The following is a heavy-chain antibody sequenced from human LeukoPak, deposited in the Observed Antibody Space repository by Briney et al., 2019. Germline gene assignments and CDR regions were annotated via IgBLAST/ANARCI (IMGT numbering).Heavy chain of an antibody. CDR1: GFTFSKYA. J-gene: IGHJ5*02. Sequence: HTGGSLRLSCAASGFTFSKYAMTWVRQAPGKGLEWVSVISGSGGRTYYADSVKGRFTISRDNSKNTLYLQMNSLRAEDTAMYYCATNDFNNWFDPWGQGTLVTVSS. V-gene: IGHV3-23*01. CDR2: ISGSGGRT. D-gene: IGHD3/OR15-3a*01. CDR3: ATNDFNNWFDP.